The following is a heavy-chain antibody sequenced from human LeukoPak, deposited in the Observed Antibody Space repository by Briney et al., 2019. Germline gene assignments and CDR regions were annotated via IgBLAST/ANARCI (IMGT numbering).Heavy chain of an antibody. CDR3: ARGGRGYPALYFDY. CDR1: GGSISSYY. J-gene: IGHJ4*02. D-gene: IGHD5-12*01. Sequence: SETLSLTCTVSGGSISSYYWSWIRQPPGKGLEWIGYIYYSGSTNYNPSLKSRVTISVDTSENQFSLKLSSVTAADTAVYYCARGGRGYPALYFDYWGQGTLVTVSS. CDR2: IYYSGST. V-gene: IGHV4-59*01.